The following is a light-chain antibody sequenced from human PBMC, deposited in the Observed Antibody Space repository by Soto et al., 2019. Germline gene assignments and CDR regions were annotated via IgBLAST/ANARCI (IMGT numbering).Light chain of an antibody. CDR1: SSDVGAYNY. J-gene: IGLJ1*01. CDR3: CSYAGTYSYV. CDR2: DVS. Sequence: QSALTQPRSVSGSPGQSLSISCTGTSSDVGAYNYVSWYQHHPGKAPKFIIYDVSKRPSGVPDRFSGSKSGNTASLPISGLRAEDEADYYCCSYAGTYSYVFGTGTKLTVL. V-gene: IGLV2-11*01.